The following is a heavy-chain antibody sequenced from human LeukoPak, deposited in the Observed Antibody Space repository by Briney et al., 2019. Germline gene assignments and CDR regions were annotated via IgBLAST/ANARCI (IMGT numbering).Heavy chain of an antibody. Sequence: GGSLRHSCAASGFTFSSYAMGWVRQAPGKGLEWVSAISGSGGSTYYADSVKGRFTISRDNSKNTLYLQMNSLRAEDTAVYYCAKDQDYDILTGYYSWGQGTLVTVSS. CDR2: ISGSGGST. CDR3: AKDQDYDILTGYYS. CDR1: GFTFSSYA. J-gene: IGHJ4*02. D-gene: IGHD3-9*01. V-gene: IGHV3-23*01.